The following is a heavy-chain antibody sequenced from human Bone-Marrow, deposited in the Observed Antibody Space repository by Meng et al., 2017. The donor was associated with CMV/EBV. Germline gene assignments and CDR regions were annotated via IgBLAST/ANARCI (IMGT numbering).Heavy chain of an antibody. V-gene: IGHV3-21*01. CDR2: ISSSSSYI. J-gene: IGHJ6*02. Sequence: ETLSLTCAVSGFTFSSYSMNWVRQAPGKGLEWVSSISSSSSYIYYADSVKGRFTISRDNAKNSLYLQMNSLRAEDTAVYYCARDLRFLEWLLSWGYYYYGMDVWGQGTTVTVSS. CDR3: ARDLRFLEWLLSWGYYYYGMDV. CDR1: GFTFSSYS. D-gene: IGHD3-3*01.